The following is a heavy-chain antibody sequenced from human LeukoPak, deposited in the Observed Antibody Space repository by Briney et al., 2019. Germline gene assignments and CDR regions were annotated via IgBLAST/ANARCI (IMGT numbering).Heavy chain of an antibody. V-gene: IGHV3-48*01. Sequence: GGSLRLSCAASGFTFSSYSMTWVRQAPGKGLEWVSYISSSSSTIYYADSVKGRFTISRDNAKDSLYLQMNSLRAEDTAVYYCARDTSQHGYWGQGTLVTVSS. CDR1: GFTFSSYS. J-gene: IGHJ4*02. CDR3: ARDTSQHGY. D-gene: IGHD6-13*01. CDR2: ISSSSSTI.